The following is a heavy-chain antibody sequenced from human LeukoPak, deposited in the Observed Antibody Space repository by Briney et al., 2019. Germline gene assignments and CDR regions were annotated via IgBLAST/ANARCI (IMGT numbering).Heavy chain of an antibody. CDR1: GGTFSSDA. V-gene: IGHV1-69*13. CDR2: VIPIFGAA. J-gene: IGHJ4*02. Sequence: SVKVSCKASGGTFSSDAISWVRQAPGQGREWRGGVIPIFGAANYAQKFQGRVTTTADESTSTAYLELSSLRSDDTAVYYCVRDRVRYDFWSGYYTRTQMNYWGQGTLVTVSS. D-gene: IGHD3-3*01. CDR3: VRDRVRYDFWSGYYTRTQMNY.